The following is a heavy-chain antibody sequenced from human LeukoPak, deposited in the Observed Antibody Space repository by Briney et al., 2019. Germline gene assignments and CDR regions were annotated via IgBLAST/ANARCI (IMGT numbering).Heavy chain of an antibody. J-gene: IGHJ4*02. V-gene: IGHV1-2*02. D-gene: IGHD3-22*01. CDR2: INPNSGYT. CDR3: ARVLLPFYYDSSGYLQPFDS. Sequence: ASVKVSCKASGYTFTGYYIHWVRPAPGQGLEWMGWINPNSGYTNYAQKFQGRATMTRDTSISTAYMELSRLRSDDTAVYYCARVLLPFYYDSSGYLQPFDSWGQGTLVTVSS. CDR1: GYTFTGYY.